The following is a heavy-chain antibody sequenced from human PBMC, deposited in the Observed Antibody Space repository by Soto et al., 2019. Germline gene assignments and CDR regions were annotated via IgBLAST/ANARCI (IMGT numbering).Heavy chain of an antibody. CDR3: AKATRGGAATLIRDY. V-gene: IGHV3-23*01. J-gene: IGHJ4*02. CDR1: GFTFSIYA. D-gene: IGHD6-13*01. Sequence: EVQLLESGGGLVQPGGSLRLSCAAAGFTFSIYAMSWVRQAPGKGLEWVSAISGSGGSTYYAHSVKGRFTISRDNSKNTLYLQMNSLRADDTAVYYCAKATRGGAATLIRDYWGQGTLVTVSS. CDR2: ISGSGGST.